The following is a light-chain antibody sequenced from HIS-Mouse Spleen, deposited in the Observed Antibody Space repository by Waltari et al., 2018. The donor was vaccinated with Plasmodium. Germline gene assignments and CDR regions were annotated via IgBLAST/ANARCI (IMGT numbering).Light chain of an antibody. J-gene: IGKJ1*01. CDR2: AAS. CDR1: QSISSY. CDR3: QQNYNTWT. V-gene: IGKV1-39*01. Sequence: DIQMTQSPSSLSASVGDSVTITCRASQSISSYLNWYQQKPGKAPKLLIYAASSLQSGVPSRFSGSGAGTDFTLTISSLQPEDFATYYGQQNYNTWTFGQGTKVEIK.